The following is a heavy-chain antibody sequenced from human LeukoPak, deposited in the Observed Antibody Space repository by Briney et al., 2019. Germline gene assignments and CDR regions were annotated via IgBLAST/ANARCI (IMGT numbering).Heavy chain of an antibody. CDR1: GYTFTSYG. CDR2: ISAYNGGT. V-gene: IGHV1-18*01. CDR3: AREVDYYDTSDYFPLGY. Sequence: ASVKVSCKASGYTFTSYGISWVRQAPGQGLEWMGWISAYNGGTNYAQKFQGRVTMTRGTSISTAYMELSRLRSDDTAVYYCAREVDYYDTSDYFPLGYWGQGTLVTVSS. D-gene: IGHD3-22*01. J-gene: IGHJ4*02.